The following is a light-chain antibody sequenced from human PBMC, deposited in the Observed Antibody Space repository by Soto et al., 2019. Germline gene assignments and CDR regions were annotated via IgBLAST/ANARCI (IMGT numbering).Light chain of an antibody. J-gene: IGLJ1*01. Sequence: QSVLTQPPSVSGAPGQRVTISCTGSSSNIGAGYDVHWYQQLPGTAPKLLIYDNTNRPSGVPDRFSGSKSGTSASLAITGLQAEDEADYYCQSYDRSVSGSRVFGTGTKATVL. CDR2: DNT. V-gene: IGLV1-40*01. CDR1: SSNIGAGYD. CDR3: QSYDRSVSGSRV.